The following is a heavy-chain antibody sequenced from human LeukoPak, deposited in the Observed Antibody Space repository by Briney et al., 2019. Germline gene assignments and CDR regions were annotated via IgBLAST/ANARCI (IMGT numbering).Heavy chain of an antibody. J-gene: IGHJ4*03. Sequence: GGSLRLSCAASGFVFEEYAMHWVRLAPGKGLEWVSGISWNGGTIGYADSVKGRFTISRDNVKSSLFLQMNTVKSEDAALYYCAKSMNKLGSGTYYNGFFDSWGQGTLVTVSS. D-gene: IGHD3-10*01. V-gene: IGHV3-9*01. CDR3: AKSMNKLGSGTYYNGFFDS. CDR2: ISWNGGTI. CDR1: GFVFEEYA.